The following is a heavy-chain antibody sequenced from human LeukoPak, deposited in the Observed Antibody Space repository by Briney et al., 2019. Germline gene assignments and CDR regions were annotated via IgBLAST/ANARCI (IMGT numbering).Heavy chain of an antibody. CDR1: GGSVSSGSYY. CDR2: IYYSGST. D-gene: IGHD2/OR15-2a*01. CDR3: ARQNEGLYYFDY. J-gene: IGHJ4*02. Sequence: PSETLSLTCTVSGGSVSSGSYYWSWIRQPPGKGLEWIGYIYYSGSTNYNPSLKSRVTILVDTSKNQFSLKLSSVTAADTAVYYCARQNEGLYYFDYWGQGALVTVSS. V-gene: IGHV4-61*01.